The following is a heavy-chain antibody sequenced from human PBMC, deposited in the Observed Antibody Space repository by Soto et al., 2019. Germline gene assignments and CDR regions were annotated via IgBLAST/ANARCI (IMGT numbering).Heavy chain of an antibody. J-gene: IGHJ4*02. CDR2: ISANGDNV. D-gene: IGHD4-17*01. Sequence: GGSLRLSCVASGFTVDDYAMHWVRQAPGKGLEWVSGISANGDNVDYADSVKGRFTVSRDNAKNSLFLQMNSLRPEDTALYCCAKDMKWGGMTTIHYFDSWGQGTQVTVSS. CDR3: AKDMKWGGMTTIHYFDS. CDR1: GFTVDDYA. V-gene: IGHV3-9*01.